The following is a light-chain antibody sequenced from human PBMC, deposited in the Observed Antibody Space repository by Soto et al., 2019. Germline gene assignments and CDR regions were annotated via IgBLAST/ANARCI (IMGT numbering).Light chain of an antibody. CDR2: DND. Sequence: QSVLTQPPSVSAAPGQKVTISCSGSSSNIGNNFVSWYQHLPGTAPKLLIYDNDKRPSGIPDRFSGSKSGTSATLGITGLQAGDEADYYCGTWHSSLSTGVVFGGGTKLTVL. J-gene: IGLJ2*01. CDR3: GTWHSSLSTGVV. V-gene: IGLV1-51*01. CDR1: SSNIGNNF.